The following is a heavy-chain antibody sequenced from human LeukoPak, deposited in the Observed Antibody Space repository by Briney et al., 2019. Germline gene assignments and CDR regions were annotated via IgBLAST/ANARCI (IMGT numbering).Heavy chain of an antibody. CDR1: GFTFSHYY. CDR3: ARESIVVVPTTMDDASDV. CDR2: IKQDGSEQ. Sequence: PGGSLRLSCAASGFTFSHYYMSWVRQAPGKGREWVANIKQDGSEQFYLDSVKGRFTISRDNAKNALYLQMHSLRVEDTAVYYCARESIVVVPTTMDDASDVWGQGTMVTVSS. J-gene: IGHJ3*01. V-gene: IGHV3-7*01. D-gene: IGHD2-2*01.